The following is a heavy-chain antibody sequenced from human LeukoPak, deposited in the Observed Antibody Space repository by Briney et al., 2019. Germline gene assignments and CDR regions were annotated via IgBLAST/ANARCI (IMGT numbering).Heavy chain of an antibody. D-gene: IGHD2-2*01. CDR1: GGTFSSYA. CDR2: IIPIFGTA. Sequence: ASVKVSCKASGGTFSSYAISWVRQAPGQGLEWMGGIIPIFGTANYAQKFQGRVTIAGDKSTSTAYMELSSLRSEDTAVYYCARVVPMPRGGGAFDIWGQGTMVTVSS. V-gene: IGHV1-69*06. CDR3: ARVVPMPRGGGAFDI. J-gene: IGHJ3*02.